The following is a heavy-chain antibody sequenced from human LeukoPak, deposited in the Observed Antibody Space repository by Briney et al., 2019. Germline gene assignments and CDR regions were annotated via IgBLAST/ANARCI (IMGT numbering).Heavy chain of an antibody. D-gene: IGHD3-22*01. CDR2: ISAYNGNT. J-gene: IGHJ4*02. V-gene: IGHV1-18*01. Sequence: ASVKVSCKASGYTFTSYGISWVRQAPGQGLEWMGWISAYNGNTNYAQKLQGRVTMTTDTSTSTAHMELRGLRSDDTAVYYCARDLGRNYYDSSGSGSLDYWGQGTLVTVSS. CDR1: GYTFTSYG. CDR3: ARDLGRNYYDSSGSGSLDY.